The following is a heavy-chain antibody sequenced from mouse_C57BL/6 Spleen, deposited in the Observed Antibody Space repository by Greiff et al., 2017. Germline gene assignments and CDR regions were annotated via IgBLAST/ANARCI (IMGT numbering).Heavy chain of an antibody. Sequence: EVKVEESEGGLVQPGSSMKLSCTASGFTFSDYYMAWVRQVPEKGLEWVANINYDGSSTYYLDSLKSRFIISRDNAKNILYLQMSSLKSEDTATYYCARGGYYGSSYLYWCFDVWGTGTTVTVSS. CDR3: ARGGYYGSSYLYWCFDV. CDR1: GFTFSDYY. V-gene: IGHV5-16*01. D-gene: IGHD1-1*01. J-gene: IGHJ1*03. CDR2: INYDGSST.